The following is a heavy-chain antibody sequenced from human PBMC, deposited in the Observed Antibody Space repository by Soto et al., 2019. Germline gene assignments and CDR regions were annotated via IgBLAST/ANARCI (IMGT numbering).Heavy chain of an antibody. J-gene: IGHJ4*01. CDR1: GFTFSSYA. CDR3: AEDVRGSYVIQFVY. CDR2: ISVSGGST. Sequence: GGSLRLSCAASGFTFSSYAMSWVRQAPGKGLEWVSAISVSGGSTYYADSVKGRFTISRDNSKNTLYLQMNSLRAEYTAVYYCAEDVRGSYVIQFVYVDPGTLLNVSS. D-gene: IGHD1-26*01. V-gene: IGHV3-23*01.